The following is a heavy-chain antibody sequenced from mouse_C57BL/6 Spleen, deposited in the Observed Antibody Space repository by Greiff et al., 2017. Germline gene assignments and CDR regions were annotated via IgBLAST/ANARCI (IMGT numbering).Heavy chain of an antibody. D-gene: IGHD1-1*01. CDR2: INPNNGGT. CDR1: GYTFTDYN. Sequence: VHVKQSGPELVKPGASVKMSCKASGYTFTDYNMHWVKQSHGKSLEWIGYINPNNGGTSYNQKFKGKATLTVNKSSSTAYMELRSLTSEDSAVYYCAILRSYAMDYWGQGTAVTVAS. J-gene: IGHJ4*01. CDR3: AILRSYAMDY. V-gene: IGHV1-22*01.